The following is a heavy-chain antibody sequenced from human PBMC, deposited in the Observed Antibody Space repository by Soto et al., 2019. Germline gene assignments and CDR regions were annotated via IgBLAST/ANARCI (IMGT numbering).Heavy chain of an antibody. J-gene: IGHJ6*02. CDR1: GDTFSNYA. D-gene: IGHD1-26*01. CDR2: IIPIIGTA. V-gene: IGHV1-69*01. Sequence: QVQLVQSASEVKKPGSSAKVSCKASGDTFSNYAFSWVRQAPGQGLEWMGGIIPIIGTATYAEKFQGRVTINADESTTTVYLELSRLRSEDTALYYCARVRSGTYFGVFYNGMDVWGQGTAVTVSS. CDR3: ARVRSGTYFGVFYNGMDV.